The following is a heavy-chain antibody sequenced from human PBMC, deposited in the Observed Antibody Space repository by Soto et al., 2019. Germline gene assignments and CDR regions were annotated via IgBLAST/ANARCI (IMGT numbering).Heavy chain of an antibody. Sequence: GASVKVSCKACGYSFARYTRNWVRQAPGQRLEWMGWINPDNGNTKSSQKFQDRVIITRDTSASTAYMDLSSLSSEDTAVYYCARGIATGQLDPWGQGTLVTV. CDR2: INPDNGNT. V-gene: IGHV1-3*01. CDR1: GYSFARYT. CDR3: ARGIATGQLDP. D-gene: IGHD2-15*01. J-gene: IGHJ5*02.